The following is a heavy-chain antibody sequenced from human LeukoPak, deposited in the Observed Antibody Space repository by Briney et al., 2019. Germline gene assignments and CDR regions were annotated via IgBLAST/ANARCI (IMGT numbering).Heavy chain of an antibody. V-gene: IGHV1-8*03. D-gene: IGHD2-8*01. Sequence: GASVKVSCKASGYTFTSYDINWVQQATGQGLEWMGWMNPNSGNTGYAQKFQGRVTITRNTSISTAYMELSSLRSEDTAVYYCARGLPYCTNGVCPFDYWGQGTLVTVSS. J-gene: IGHJ4*02. CDR2: MNPNSGNT. CDR3: ARGLPYCTNGVCPFDY. CDR1: GYTFTSYD.